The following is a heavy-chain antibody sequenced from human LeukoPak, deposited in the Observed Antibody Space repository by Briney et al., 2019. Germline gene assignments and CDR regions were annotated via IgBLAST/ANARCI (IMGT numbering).Heavy chain of an antibody. V-gene: IGHV3-30*03. D-gene: IGHD3-22*01. CDR1: GFTFSSYG. Sequence: PGGSLRLSCAASGFTFSSYGMHWVRQAPGKGLEWVAVISYDGSNKYYADSVKGRFTISRDNSKNTLYLQMNSLRAEDTAVYYCSYDSSGYYDASDIWGQGTMVTVSS. CDR3: SYDSSGYYDASDI. J-gene: IGHJ3*02. CDR2: ISYDGSNK.